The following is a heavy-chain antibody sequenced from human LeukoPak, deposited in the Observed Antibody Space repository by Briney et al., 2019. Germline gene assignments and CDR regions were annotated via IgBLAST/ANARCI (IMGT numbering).Heavy chain of an antibody. CDR1: GFTFSSYG. V-gene: IGHV3-23*01. CDR3: AKMQGYFDL. CDR2: ISGSGGNT. Sequence: PGGSLRHSCAASGFTFSSYGMSWVPQAPGKGLEWVSSISGSGGNTYYVDSVKGRFPISRNNYKNTLSLQMNSLSAEYTAVYCCAKMQGYFDLWGRGNLVTVSP. J-gene: IGHJ2*01.